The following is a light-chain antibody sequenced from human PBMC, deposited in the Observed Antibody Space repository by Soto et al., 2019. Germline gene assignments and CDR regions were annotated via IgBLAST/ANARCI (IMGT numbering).Light chain of an antibody. CDR1: QTITNY. CDR2: AAS. V-gene: IGKV1-39*01. CDR3: QQNYSSPWT. Sequence: DIQMTQSPSSLSASVGDRVTITCRASQTITNYLNWYQQKPGKAPKLLIYAASTLLSGVRARFSGGGSGTDITLIIASLQPEDFATYYCQQNYSSPWTFGQGTKVEIK. J-gene: IGKJ1*01.